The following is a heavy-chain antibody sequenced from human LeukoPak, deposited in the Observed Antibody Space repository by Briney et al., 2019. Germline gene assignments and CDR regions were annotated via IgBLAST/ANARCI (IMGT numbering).Heavy chain of an antibody. V-gene: IGHV3-48*03. D-gene: IGHD3-10*02. CDR1: GFTFDSYE. Sequence: GGSLRLSCAASGFTFDSYEMHWVRQAPGKGLEWVSYISSSGSTIYYADSVKGRFTISRDNAKNSLYLQMNSLRAEDTAVYYCAELGITMIGGVWGKGTTVTISS. CDR3: AELGITMIGGV. CDR2: ISSSGSTI. J-gene: IGHJ6*04.